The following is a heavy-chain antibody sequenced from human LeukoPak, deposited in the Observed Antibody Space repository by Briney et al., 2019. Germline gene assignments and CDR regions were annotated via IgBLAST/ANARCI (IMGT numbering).Heavy chain of an antibody. J-gene: IGHJ6*03. CDR1: GDSISSGPYY. V-gene: IGHV4-39*07. CDR2: INHSGST. CDR3: ARANYYYYMDV. Sequence: KSSETLSLTCTVSGDSISSGPYYWGWIRQPPGKGLEWIGEINHSGSTNYNPSLKSRVTISVDTSKNQFSLKLSSVAAADTAVYYCARANYYYYMDVWGKGTTVTISS.